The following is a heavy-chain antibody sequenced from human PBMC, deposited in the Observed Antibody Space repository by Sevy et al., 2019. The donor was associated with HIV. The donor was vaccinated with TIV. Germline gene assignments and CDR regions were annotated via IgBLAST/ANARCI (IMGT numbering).Heavy chain of an antibody. Sequence: SETLSLTCSVSGASISGYYWSWIRQPPGKGLEWIGYISSSGSTKYNPSLKSRVTISIDTSKNQFSLNLSSVTTADTAVYYCARPYSSGWFATLDIWGQGTMVTVSS. J-gene: IGHJ3*02. CDR3: ARPYSSGWFATLDI. CDR2: ISSSGST. V-gene: IGHV4-59*12. CDR1: GASISGYY. D-gene: IGHD6-19*01.